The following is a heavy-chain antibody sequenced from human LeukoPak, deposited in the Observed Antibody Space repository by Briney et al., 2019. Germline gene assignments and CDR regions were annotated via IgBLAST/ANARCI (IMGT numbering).Heavy chain of an antibody. D-gene: IGHD3-10*01. V-gene: IGHV3-15*01. CDR3: STGFGDE. CDR2: IKTKTEGGTT. CDR1: GVTFSVSA. J-gene: IGHJ4*02. Sequence: GGSLRLSCAASGVTFSVSAMHRVRQTSGKGLEWVVRIKTKTEGGTTDYAAPVKGRFTISRDDLKNTVYLQMNRLKTEDTAVYYCSTGFGDEWGQGTLVTVSS.